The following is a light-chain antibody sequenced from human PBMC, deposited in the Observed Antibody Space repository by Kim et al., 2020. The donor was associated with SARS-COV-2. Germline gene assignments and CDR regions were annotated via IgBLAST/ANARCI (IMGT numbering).Light chain of an antibody. Sequence: SSELTQDPAVSVALGQPVRITCQGDSLRKSYASWYQQKPGQAPLLVVYEENNRPAGIPDRFSGSSSGNTASLTITGAQAEDEADYYCHPRVSSAKEYVFG. V-gene: IGLV3-19*01. J-gene: IGLJ1*01. CDR3: HPRVSSAKEYV. CDR2: EEN. CDR1: SLRKSY.